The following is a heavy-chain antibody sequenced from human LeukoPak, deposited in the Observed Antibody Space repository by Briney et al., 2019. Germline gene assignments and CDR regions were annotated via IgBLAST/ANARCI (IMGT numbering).Heavy chain of an antibody. Sequence: ASVKVSCKASGYTFTSYYMHWVRRAPGQGLDWVGLINPSAGSTTYAQKFQGRVTMTRDTSTSTVYMELSSLRSDDTAVYYCARDREYFDYYGMDVWGQGTTVTVSS. J-gene: IGHJ6*02. D-gene: IGHD3-9*01. CDR2: INPSAGST. CDR1: GYTFTSYY. CDR3: ARDREYFDYYGMDV. V-gene: IGHV1-46*01.